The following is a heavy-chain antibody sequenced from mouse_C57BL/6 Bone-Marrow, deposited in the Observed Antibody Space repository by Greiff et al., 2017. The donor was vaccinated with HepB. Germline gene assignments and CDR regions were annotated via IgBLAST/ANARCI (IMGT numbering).Heavy chain of an antibody. J-gene: IGHJ3*01. D-gene: IGHD2-1*01. CDR2: ISNLAYSI. CDR1: GFTFSDYG. V-gene: IGHV5-15*01. CDR3: AREGDMATEAWFAY. Sequence: EVNVVESGGGLVQPGGSLKLSCAASGFTFSDYGMAWVRQAPRKGPEWVAFISNLAYSIYYADTVTGRFTISRENAKNTLYLEMSSLRSEDTAMYYCAREGDMATEAWFAYWGQGTLVTVSA.